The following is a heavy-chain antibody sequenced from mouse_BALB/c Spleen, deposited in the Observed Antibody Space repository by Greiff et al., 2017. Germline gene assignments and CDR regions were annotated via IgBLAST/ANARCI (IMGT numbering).Heavy chain of an antibody. V-gene: IGHV1-80*01. D-gene: IGHD2-3*01. Sequence: QVQLKESGAELVRPGSSVKISCKASGYAFSSYWMNWVKQRPGQGLEWIGQIYPGDGDTNYNGKFKGKATLTADKSSSTAYMQLSSLTSEDSAVYFCAREGDGYYLFAYWGQGTLVTVSA. CDR1: GYAFSSYW. J-gene: IGHJ3*01. CDR3: AREGDGYYLFAY. CDR2: IYPGDGDT.